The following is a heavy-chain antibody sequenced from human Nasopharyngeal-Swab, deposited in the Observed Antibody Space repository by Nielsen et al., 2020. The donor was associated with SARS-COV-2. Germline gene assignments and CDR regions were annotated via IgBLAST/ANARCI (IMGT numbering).Heavy chain of an antibody. J-gene: IGHJ2*01. CDR2: SKKKGKGVA. Sequence: GGSLRLSCAASGFTLSDYHMEWVRQAPGKGLEWIGRSKKKGKGVAYAASVKGRFTVSRDDSKNSLYLQMDSLKTEDTAVYYCASESWYFDLWGRGTLVTVSS. CDR1: GFTLSDYH. V-gene: IGHV3-72*01. CDR3: ASESWYFDL.